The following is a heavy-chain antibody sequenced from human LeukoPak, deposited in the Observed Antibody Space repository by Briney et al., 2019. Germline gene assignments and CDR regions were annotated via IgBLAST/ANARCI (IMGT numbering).Heavy chain of an antibody. V-gene: IGHV4-34*01. D-gene: IGHD3/OR15-3a*01. CDR2: INHSGST. CDR3: ARHRGFGLRVPIDP. J-gene: IGHJ5*02. CDR1: GGSFSGYY. Sequence: PSETLSLTCAVYGGSFSGYYWSWIRQPPGKGLEWIGEINHSGSTNYNPSHKSRVTISVDTSKNQFSLKLSSVTAADTAVYYCARHRGFGLRVPIDPWGQGTLVTVSS.